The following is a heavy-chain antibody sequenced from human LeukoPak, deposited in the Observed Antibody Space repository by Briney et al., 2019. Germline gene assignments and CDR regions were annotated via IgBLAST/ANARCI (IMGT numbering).Heavy chain of an antibody. J-gene: IGHJ3*02. CDR2: IVVGSGNT. CDR3: AADSSSWNDAFDI. V-gene: IGHV1-58*02. D-gene: IGHD6-13*01. CDR1: GFTFTSSA. Sequence: ASVKVSCKAPGFTFTSSAMQWVRQARGQRLEWIGWIVVGSGNTNYAQKFQERVTITRDMSTSTAYMELSSLRSEDTAVYYCAADSSSWNDAFDIWGQGTMVTVSS.